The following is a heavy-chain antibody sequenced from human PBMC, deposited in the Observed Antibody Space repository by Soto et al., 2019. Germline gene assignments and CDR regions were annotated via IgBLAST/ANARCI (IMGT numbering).Heavy chain of an antibody. Sequence: QVQLVESGGGVVQPGRSLRLSCAASGFSFSSYAMHWVRQAPGKGLEWVALISYDGIKTYYADSVKGRFTISRDSSKNTLYLQMKSLRTEDTAVYYCARPNNYSRSGSRDLLADYWGQGTLVTVSS. J-gene: IGHJ4*02. D-gene: IGHD3-10*01. CDR1: GFSFSSYA. CDR2: ISYDGIKT. CDR3: ARPNNYSRSGSRDLLADY. V-gene: IGHV3-30-3*01.